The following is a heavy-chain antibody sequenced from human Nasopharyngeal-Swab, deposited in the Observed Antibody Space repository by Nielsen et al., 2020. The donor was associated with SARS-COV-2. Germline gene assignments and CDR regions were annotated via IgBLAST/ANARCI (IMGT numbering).Heavy chain of an antibody. D-gene: IGHD3-22*01. J-gene: IGHJ5*02. CDR3: ARHYYDSSGYYFNWFDP. CDR2: IYSGGST. Sequence: GESLKISCAVSGFTVSSNYMSWVRQAPGKGLEWVSVIYSGGSTYYADSVKGRFTISRDNAKNSLYLQMNSLRAEDTAVYYCARHYYDSSGYYFNWFDPWGQGTLVTVSS. V-gene: IGHV3-66*04. CDR1: GFTVSSNY.